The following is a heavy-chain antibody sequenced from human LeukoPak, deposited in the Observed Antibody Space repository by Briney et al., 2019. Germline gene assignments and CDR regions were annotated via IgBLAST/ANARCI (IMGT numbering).Heavy chain of an antibody. Sequence: SETLSLTCTVSGGSINSSSYYWGWLRQPPGEALEWIGSIYHSGYTYYNPSLKSRVTISVDTSKSQFSLKLSSVTAAETAVYYCARSSMFRGVTVDYWGRGTLVTVSS. J-gene: IGHJ4*02. CDR3: ARSSMFRGVTVDY. D-gene: IGHD3-10*01. CDR2: IYHSGYT. V-gene: IGHV4-39*01. CDR1: GGSINSSSYY.